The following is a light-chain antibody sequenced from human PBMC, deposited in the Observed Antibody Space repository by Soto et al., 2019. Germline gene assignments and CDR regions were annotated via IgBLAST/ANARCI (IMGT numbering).Light chain of an antibody. V-gene: IGKV3-15*01. J-gene: IGKJ1*01. CDR2: GAS. CDR3: QQYNNWPPWT. Sequence: EIVMTQSPATLSVPPGERATLSCRASQSVSSDLAWYQHKPGQAPRPLISGASTSATGIPGRFTGSGSGTDFTLTISSLQPEDFAVYYCQQYNNWPPWTFGQGTKVEIK. CDR1: QSVSSD.